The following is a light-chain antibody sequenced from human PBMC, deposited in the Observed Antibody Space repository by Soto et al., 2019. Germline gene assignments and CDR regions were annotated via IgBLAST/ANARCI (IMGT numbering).Light chain of an antibody. Sequence: QSALTQPPSVSGSPGQSVTISCSGTSGDVGGYDYVSWYQQRPGEAPKLMIYEVSNRPSGVSNRFSGSKSGNTASLTISGLQAEDEADYYCSSYTSSTTLVFGTGTKVTVL. CDR1: SGDVGGYDY. CDR3: SSYTSSTTLV. V-gene: IGLV2-14*01. CDR2: EVS. J-gene: IGLJ1*01.